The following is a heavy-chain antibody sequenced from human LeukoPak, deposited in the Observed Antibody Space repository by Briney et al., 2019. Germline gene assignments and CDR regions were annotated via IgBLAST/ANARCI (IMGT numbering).Heavy chain of an antibody. CDR2: MNPNSGNT. CDR3: ARNQASSSWYRWFDP. CDR1: GYTFTTYD. V-gene: IGHV1-8*01. Sequence: ASVKVSCKASGYTFTTYDINWVRQATGQGLEWMGWMNPNSGNTGYAQKFQGRVTMTRNTSISTAYMELSSLRSEDTAVYYCARNQASSSWYRWFDPWGQGTLVTVSS. J-gene: IGHJ5*02. D-gene: IGHD6-13*01.